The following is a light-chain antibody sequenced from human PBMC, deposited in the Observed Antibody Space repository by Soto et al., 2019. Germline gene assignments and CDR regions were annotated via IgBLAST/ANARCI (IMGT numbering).Light chain of an antibody. CDR1: QSVSNSY. CDR3: QQYGPSLT. Sequence: EIVLTQSPGTLSLSPGERTTLSCRASQSVSNSYLAWYQQNPGQAPRLLIYGASSRATGIPDRFSGSGSGTDFTLTISRLEPEDFALYYCQQYGPSLTFGQGTRLEIK. J-gene: IGKJ5*01. CDR2: GAS. V-gene: IGKV3-20*01.